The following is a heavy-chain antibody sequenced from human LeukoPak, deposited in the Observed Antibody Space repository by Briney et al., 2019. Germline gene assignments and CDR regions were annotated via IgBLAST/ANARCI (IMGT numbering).Heavy chain of an antibody. CDR3: ARVTGYMIEDYFDY. V-gene: IGHV4-59*01. D-gene: IGHD3-22*01. CDR1: GGSISSYY. J-gene: IGHJ4*02. Sequence: SETLSLTCTVSGGSISSYYWSWIRQPPGKGLEWIGYIYYRGSTNYNPSLKSRVTISVETSKNQFSLKLSSVTAADTAVYYCARVTGYMIEDYFDYWGQGTLVTVSS. CDR2: IYYRGST.